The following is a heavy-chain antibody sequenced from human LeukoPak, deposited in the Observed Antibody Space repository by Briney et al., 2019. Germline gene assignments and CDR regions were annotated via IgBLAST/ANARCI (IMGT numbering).Heavy chain of an antibody. J-gene: IGHJ3*02. CDR2: INSDGSST. CDR3: ARRGIAVAGLQVNAFDI. D-gene: IGHD6-19*01. Sequence: GGSLRLSCAASGFTFSSYWMHWVRQAPGKGLVGVSRINSDGSSTSYADSVKGRFTISRDNAKNTLYLQMNSLRAEDTAVYYCARRGIAVAGLQVNAFDIWGQGTMVTVSA. V-gene: IGHV3-74*01. CDR1: GFTFSSYW.